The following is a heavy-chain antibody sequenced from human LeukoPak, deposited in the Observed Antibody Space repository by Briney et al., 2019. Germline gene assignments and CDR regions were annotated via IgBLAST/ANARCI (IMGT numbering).Heavy chain of an antibody. V-gene: IGHV3-21*01. J-gene: IGHJ4*02. CDR3: ARAYYDSSGYHFDY. CDR1: GFTFGDYA. CDR2: ISSSSSYI. Sequence: PGRSLRLSCTASGFTFGDYAMSWVRQAPGKGLEWVSSISSSSSYIYYADSVKGRFTISRDNAKNSLYLQMNSLRAEDTAVCYCARAYYDSSGYHFDYWGQGTLVTVSS. D-gene: IGHD3-22*01.